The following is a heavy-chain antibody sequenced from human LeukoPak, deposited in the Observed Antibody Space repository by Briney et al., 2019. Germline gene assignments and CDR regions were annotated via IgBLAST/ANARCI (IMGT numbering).Heavy chain of an antibody. V-gene: IGHV1-2*02. J-gene: IGHJ4*02. CDR3: ARDRYSSGWSLGDY. CDR2: INPNSGGT. Sequence: ASVKVSCKASGYTFTGYYMHWVRQAPGQGLEWMGWINPNSGGTNYAQKVQGRVNMTTDTSTSTAYMELRSLRSDDTAVYYCARDRYSSGWSLGDYWGQGTLVTVSS. CDR1: GYTFTGYY. D-gene: IGHD6-19*01.